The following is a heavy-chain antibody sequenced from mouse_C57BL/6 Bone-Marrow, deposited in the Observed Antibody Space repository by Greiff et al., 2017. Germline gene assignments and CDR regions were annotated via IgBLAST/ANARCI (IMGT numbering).Heavy chain of an antibody. V-gene: IGHV6-3*01. CDR3: TGPLSWFAY. CDR2: IRLKSDNYAT. J-gene: IGHJ3*01. Sequence: EVKVEESGGGLVQPGGSMKLSCVASGFTFSNYWMNWVRQSPEKGLEWVAKIRLKSDNYATHYAASVKGRFTISRDYSKSSVYLQMNNLRAEDTGIYYCTGPLSWFAYWGQGTLVTVSA. D-gene: IGHD2-3*01. CDR1: GFTFSNYW.